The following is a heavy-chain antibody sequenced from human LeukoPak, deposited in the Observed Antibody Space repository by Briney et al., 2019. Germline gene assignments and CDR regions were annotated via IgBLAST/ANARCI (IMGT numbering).Heavy chain of an antibody. J-gene: IGHJ6*03. CDR1: GGTFSSYA. CDR3: ARVRGSNVEGELPHYYMDV. D-gene: IGHD1-26*01. Sequence: SVKVSCKASGGTFSSYAISWVRQAPGQGLEWMGGIIPIFGTANYAQKFQGRVTITTDESTSTAYMELSSLRSEDTAVYYCARVRGSNVEGELPHYYMDVWGKGTTVTVSS. CDR2: IIPIFGTA. V-gene: IGHV1-69*05.